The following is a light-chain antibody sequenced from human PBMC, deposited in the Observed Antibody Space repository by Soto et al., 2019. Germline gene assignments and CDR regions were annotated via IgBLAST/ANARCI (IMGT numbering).Light chain of an antibody. V-gene: IGKV3-20*01. Sequence: EIILTQSPGTLSLSPGERAPLLCRASQSVSSSYLAWYQQKPAQAPRLLIYGASSRATGIPDRFSGSGSGTDLTLTISRLEPEDFAVYYCQQYGSSPQTFGQGTKVDIK. CDR3: QQYGSSPQT. CDR1: QSVSSSY. CDR2: GAS. J-gene: IGKJ1*01.